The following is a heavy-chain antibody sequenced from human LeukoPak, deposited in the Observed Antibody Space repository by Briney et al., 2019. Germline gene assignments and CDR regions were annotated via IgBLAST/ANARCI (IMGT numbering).Heavy chain of an antibody. D-gene: IGHD6-13*01. CDR3: ARLGIAAAVTRWFDP. Sequence: GESLQISCKGSGYSFTSYWIGWVRQMPGKGLEWMGIIYPGDSDTRYSPSFQGQVTISADKSISTAYLQWSSLKASDTAMYYCARLGIAAAVTRWFDPWGQGTLVTVSS. CDR2: IYPGDSDT. J-gene: IGHJ5*02. V-gene: IGHV5-51*01. CDR1: GYSFTSYW.